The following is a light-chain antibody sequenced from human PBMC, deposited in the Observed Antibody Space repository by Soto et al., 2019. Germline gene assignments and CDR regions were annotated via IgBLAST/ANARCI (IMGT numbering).Light chain of an antibody. J-gene: IGLJ2*01. CDR3: QSYDSSLSGWL. Sequence: QSVLTQPPSVSGAPGQRVTISCTGSSSNIGAGYDVHWYQQLPGTAPKLLVHGNTDRPSGVPDRFSGSKSGTSASLAITGLQAEDEADYHCQSYDSSLSGWLFGGGTKVTVL. CDR1: SSNIGAGYD. CDR2: GNT. V-gene: IGLV1-40*01.